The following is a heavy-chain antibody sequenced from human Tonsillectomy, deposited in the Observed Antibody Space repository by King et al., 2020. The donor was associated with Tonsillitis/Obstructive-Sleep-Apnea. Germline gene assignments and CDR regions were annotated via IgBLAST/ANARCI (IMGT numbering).Heavy chain of an antibody. V-gene: IGHV1-3*01. CDR2: INAGNGNT. D-gene: IGHD6-13*01. Sequence: MHWVRQAPGQRLEWMGWINAGNGNTKYSQKFQGRVTITRDTSASTAYMELSSLRSEDTAVYYCASLDSRGASNIAENWFDPWGQGTLVTVSS. CDR3: ASLDSRGASNIAENWFDP. J-gene: IGHJ5*02.